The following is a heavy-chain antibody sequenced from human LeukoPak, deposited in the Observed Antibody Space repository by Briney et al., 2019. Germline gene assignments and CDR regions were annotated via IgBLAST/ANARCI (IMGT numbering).Heavy chain of an antibody. D-gene: IGHD3-10*01. CDR1: GFTFSSYA. CDR2: IKQDGSEK. J-gene: IGHJ4*02. Sequence: GGSLRLSCAASGFTFSSYAMHWVRQAPGKGLEWVANIKQDGSEKNYVDSVKGRFTISRDNAKNSLLLQMNSLRAEDTAVYYCARDRAGTDYWGQGTLVTVSS. V-gene: IGHV3-7*01. CDR3: ARDRAGTDY.